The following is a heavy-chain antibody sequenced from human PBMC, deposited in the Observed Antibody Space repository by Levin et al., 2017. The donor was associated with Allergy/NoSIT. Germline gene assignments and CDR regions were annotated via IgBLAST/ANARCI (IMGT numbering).Heavy chain of an antibody. D-gene: IGHD4-17*01. CDR3: ARDRRGYGDYVGAALYFDY. CDR2: IIPIFGTA. J-gene: IGHJ4*02. CDR1: GGTFSSYA. V-gene: IGHV1-69*06. Sequence: VASVKVSCKASGGTFSSYAISWVRQAPGQGLEWMGGIIPIFGTANYAQKFQGRVTITADKSTSTAYMELSSLRSEDTAVYYCARDRRGYGDYVGAALYFDYWGQGTLVTVSS.